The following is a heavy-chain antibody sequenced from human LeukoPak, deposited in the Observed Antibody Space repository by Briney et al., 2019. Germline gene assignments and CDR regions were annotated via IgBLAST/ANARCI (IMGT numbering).Heavy chain of an antibody. V-gene: IGHV1-2*02. Sequence: ASVNVSCKASGYIFTSYYMHWVRQAPGQGLEWMGWINPNTGSTNFAQKFQGRIAMMRATSITTFYMELNSLRSDDTAVYYCARSVSISPMFDYWGQGTLILVSS. D-gene: IGHD2-21*01. CDR1: GYIFTSYY. J-gene: IGHJ4*02. CDR2: INPNTGST. CDR3: ARSVSISPMFDY.